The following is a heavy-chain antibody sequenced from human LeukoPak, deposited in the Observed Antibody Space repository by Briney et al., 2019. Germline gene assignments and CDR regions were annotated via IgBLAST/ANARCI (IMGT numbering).Heavy chain of an antibody. CDR3: ARDTITGTTSALLYYYYCGMDV. CDR2: ISYDGSNK. V-gene: IGHV3-30-3*01. CDR1: GFTFSTSA. J-gene: IGHJ6*02. D-gene: IGHD1-20*01. Sequence: QPGGSLRLSCAASGFTFSTSAMSWVRQAPGKGLEWVAVISYDGSNKYYADSVKGRFTISRDNSKNTLYLQMNSLRAEDTAVYYCARDTITGTTSALLYYYYCGMDVWGQGTTVTVSS.